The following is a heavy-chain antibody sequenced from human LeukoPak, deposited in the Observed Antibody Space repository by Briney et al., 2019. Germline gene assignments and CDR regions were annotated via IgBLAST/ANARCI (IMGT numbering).Heavy chain of an antibody. Sequence: ASVKVSCKASGGTFSSYAISWVRQAPGQGLEWMGWISAYNGNTNYAQKLQGRVTMTTDTSTSTAYMELRSLRSDDTAVYYCAREGSSGWYDYWGQGTLVTVSS. CDR1: GGTFSSYA. CDR3: AREGSSGWYDY. CDR2: ISAYNGNT. D-gene: IGHD6-19*01. J-gene: IGHJ4*02. V-gene: IGHV1-18*01.